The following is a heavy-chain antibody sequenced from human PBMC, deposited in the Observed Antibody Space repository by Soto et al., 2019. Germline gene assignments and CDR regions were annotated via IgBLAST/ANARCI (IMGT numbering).Heavy chain of an antibody. CDR1: GYTFTSYG. V-gene: IGHV1-18*04. D-gene: IGHD2-2*01. J-gene: IGHJ4*02. CDR2: ISAYNGNT. Sequence: QVQLVQSGAEVKKPGASVKVSCKASGYTFTSYGISWVRQAPGQGLEWMGWISAYNGNTNYAQKLQGRVTMTTDTSTSTAYMELRSLRSDDTAVYYCARAVGYCSSTSCQHWPTAFDYWGQGTLVTVSS. CDR3: ARAVGYCSSTSCQHWPTAFDY.